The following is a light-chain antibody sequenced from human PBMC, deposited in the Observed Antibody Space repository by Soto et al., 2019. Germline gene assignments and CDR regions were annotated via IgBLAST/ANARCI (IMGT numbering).Light chain of an antibody. Sequence: DIPMTQSPSTLSASVGDRVTITCRASQSISSWLAWYQQKPGKAPKLLIYKASNLEGGVPSRFSGSGSGTEFTLTISSLQPDDFATYYCQQYDTFSGTFGQGTKVEIK. J-gene: IGKJ1*01. CDR1: QSISSW. CDR2: KAS. V-gene: IGKV1-5*03. CDR3: QQYDTFSGT.